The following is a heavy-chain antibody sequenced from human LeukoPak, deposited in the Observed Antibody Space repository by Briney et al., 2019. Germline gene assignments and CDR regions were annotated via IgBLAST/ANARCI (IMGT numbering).Heavy chain of an antibody. D-gene: IGHD3-16*02. V-gene: IGHV3-48*01. CDR3: ARGSTFGGVISDF. Sequence: PGGSLRLSCAASGFTFSSYGMTWVRQAPGKGLEWLSFITRSSRIIYYADSVKGRFTISRDNANNSLHLQMNSLRVEDTGIYFCARGSTFGGVISDFWGQGTLVTVSS. CDR2: ITRSSRII. J-gene: IGHJ4*02. CDR1: GFTFSSYG.